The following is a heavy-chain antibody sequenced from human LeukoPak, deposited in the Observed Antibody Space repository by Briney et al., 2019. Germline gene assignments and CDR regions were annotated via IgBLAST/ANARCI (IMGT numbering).Heavy chain of an antibody. J-gene: IGHJ4*02. D-gene: IGHD1-20*01. V-gene: IGHV3-53*01. CDR1: GFTVSSNY. Sequence: LPGGSLRLSCAACGFTVSSNYMSWVRQAPGEGLEWVSVIYSGGNTYYADSVKGRFTNSRDNSKNTLYLQMNSLRAEDTAVYYCARGYNWNDYWGQGTLVTVSS. CDR3: ARGYNWNDY. CDR2: IYSGGNT.